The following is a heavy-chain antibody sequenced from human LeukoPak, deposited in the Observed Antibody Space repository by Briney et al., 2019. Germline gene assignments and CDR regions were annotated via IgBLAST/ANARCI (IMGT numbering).Heavy chain of an antibody. Sequence: SGRSLRLSCAASGFTFSSYGMHWVRQAPGKGLEWVAVISYDGSNKYYADSVRGRFTISRDNSRNTLYLEMSSLRAEDTAIYYCAKDLISPRRVGSSEKLDYWGQGTLVTVSS. V-gene: IGHV3-30*18. CDR1: GFTFSSYG. J-gene: IGHJ4*02. CDR3: AKDLISPRRVGSSEKLDY. D-gene: IGHD1-26*01. CDR2: ISYDGSNK.